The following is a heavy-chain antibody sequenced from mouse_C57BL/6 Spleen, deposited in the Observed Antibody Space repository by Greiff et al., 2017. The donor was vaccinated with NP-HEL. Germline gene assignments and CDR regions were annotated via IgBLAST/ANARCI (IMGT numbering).Heavy chain of an antibody. CDR1: GYTFTDYY. CDR2: IYPGSGNT. J-gene: IGHJ4*01. Sequence: QVQLQQSGAELVRPGASVKLSCKASGYTFTDYYINWVKQRPGQGLEWIARIYPGSGNTYYNEKFKGKATLTAEKSSSTAYMQLSSLTSEDSAVYFCARDYLYYYAMDYWGQGTSVTVSS. CDR3: ARDYLYYYAMDY. V-gene: IGHV1-76*01. D-gene: IGHD2-4*01.